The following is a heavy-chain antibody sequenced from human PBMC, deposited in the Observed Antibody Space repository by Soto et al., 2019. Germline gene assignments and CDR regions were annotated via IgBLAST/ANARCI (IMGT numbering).Heavy chain of an antibody. Sequence: EVQLLESGGGLVQPGGSLRLSCAASGFTFSSYPMSWVRQAPGKGLEWVSTISGSGVTEYYADSMKGRFTISRDNSKNMLYLQLHSLRAEDTAVYYCATVATTVTAFNRFDPWGQGTLVTVSS. J-gene: IGHJ5*02. CDR2: ISGSGVTE. CDR1: GFTFSSYP. D-gene: IGHD4-17*01. V-gene: IGHV3-23*01. CDR3: ATVATTVTAFNRFDP.